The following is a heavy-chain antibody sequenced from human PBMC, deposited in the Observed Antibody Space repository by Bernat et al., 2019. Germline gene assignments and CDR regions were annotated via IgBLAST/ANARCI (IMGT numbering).Heavy chain of an antibody. CDR1: AFIFTDAW. J-gene: IGHJ4*02. CDR2: IKSKTDGGTT. D-gene: IGHD3-3*01. CDR3: NPDRITTFGRF. Sequence: EVQLVESGGDLVKPGESLRLSCATSAFIFTDAWMNWVRQAPGKGLEWVGRIKSKTDGGTTEYAAPVKGRFTISRDDSKNTVYLQMNSLKIEDTAIYYCNPDRITTFGRFWGQGTLVTVSA. V-gene: IGHV3-15*07.